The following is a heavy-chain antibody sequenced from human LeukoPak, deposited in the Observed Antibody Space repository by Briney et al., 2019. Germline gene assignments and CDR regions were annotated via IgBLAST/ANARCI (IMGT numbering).Heavy chain of an antibody. CDR3: AKSAGGNAFDI. Sequence: GGSLRLSCAASGFTFSSYGMHWVRQAPGKGLEWVAVISYDGSNKYYADSVEGRFTISRDNSKNTLYLQMNSLRAEDTAVYYCAKSAGGNAFDIWGQGTMVTVSS. CDR2: ISYDGSNK. J-gene: IGHJ3*02. V-gene: IGHV3-30*18. D-gene: IGHD1-1*01. CDR1: GFTFSSYG.